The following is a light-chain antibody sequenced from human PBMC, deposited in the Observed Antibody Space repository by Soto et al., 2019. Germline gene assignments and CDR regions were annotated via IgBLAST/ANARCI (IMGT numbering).Light chain of an antibody. CDR2: AAS. V-gene: IGKV1-12*01. Sequence: DIQLTQSPSSVSASVGDRVTITCRASQDISTRLAWYQQKPGTAPKLLIYAASTSGSGVPSRFSGSGSGTDFCLTVSSLQSEDFATYFCQQAHTFPWTFGQGTKVDIK. J-gene: IGKJ1*01. CDR1: QDISTR. CDR3: QQAHTFPWT.